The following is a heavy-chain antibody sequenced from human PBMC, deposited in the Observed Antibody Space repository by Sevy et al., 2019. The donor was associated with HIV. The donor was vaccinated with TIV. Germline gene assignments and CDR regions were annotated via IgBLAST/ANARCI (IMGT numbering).Heavy chain of an antibody. J-gene: IGHJ4*02. Sequence: GESLKISCAASGFTFAKYRMSWVRQAPGKGLEWVSSFSFGCGRINYADSVKGRFTISRDDSKNTLLLQMNSQRAEDTATYFCAREGCTQPHDYWGQGTLVTVSS. CDR1: GFTFAKYR. CDR3: AREGCTQPHDY. D-gene: IGHD2-8*01. CDR2: FSFGCGRI. V-gene: IGHV3-23*01.